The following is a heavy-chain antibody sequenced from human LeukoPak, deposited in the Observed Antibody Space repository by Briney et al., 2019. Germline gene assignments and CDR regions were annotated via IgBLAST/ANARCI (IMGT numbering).Heavy chain of an antibody. V-gene: IGHV3-66*01. Sequence: PGGSLRLSCSACGFTVSSNYMSGLRQAPGKGLEGVSGIYSGDSTYYADSVKGRFTISRDNSKNTLYLQMNSLRAEDTAVYYCARDSLFRSSPPRDWGQGTLVTVYS. CDR3: ARDSLFRSSPPRD. CDR2: IYSGDST. J-gene: IGHJ4*02. CDR1: GFTVSSNY.